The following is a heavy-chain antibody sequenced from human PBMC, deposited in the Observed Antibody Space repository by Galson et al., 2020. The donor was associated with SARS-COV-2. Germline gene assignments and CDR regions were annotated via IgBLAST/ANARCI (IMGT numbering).Heavy chain of an antibody. CDR1: GFTFSNNW. CDR2: VKQDGSDR. D-gene: IGHD5-12*01. V-gene: IGHV3-7*01. Sequence: PRASPRLSCAASGFTFSNNWMSWVRQATGKGLEWVANVKQDGSDRYYVDSVKGRFTISSDYAKNSLYLQMNSLRAEDTAVYYCARDQDGYNDFWGRGTRFTVSS. CDR3: ARDQDGYNDF. J-gene: IGHJ4*02.